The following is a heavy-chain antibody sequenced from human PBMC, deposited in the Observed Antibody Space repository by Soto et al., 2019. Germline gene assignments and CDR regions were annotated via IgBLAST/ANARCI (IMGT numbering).Heavy chain of an antibody. D-gene: IGHD2-21*02. CDR3: ASAYCGGDCSNYYYGMDV. Sequence: QVQLVQYGAEEKKPGASVKVSCKASGYAFTSYAMHWVRQARGQRLEWMGWINAGNGNTKYSQKFQGRVTITRDTSASTAAMELCSLRSEDTAVYYCASAYCGGDCSNYYYGMDVWGQGTTVTVSS. CDR1: GYAFTSYA. V-gene: IGHV1-3*05. CDR2: INAGNGNT. J-gene: IGHJ6*02.